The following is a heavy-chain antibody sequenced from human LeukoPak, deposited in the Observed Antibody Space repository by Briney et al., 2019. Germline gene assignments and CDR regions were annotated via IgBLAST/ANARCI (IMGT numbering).Heavy chain of an antibody. Sequence: GGSLRLSCAASGFTFSGSTMHWVRQASGKGLEWVGRIRSKANSYATAYAASVKGRFTISRDDSKNTAYLQMNSLKTEDTAVYYCTRLGGYDSNYWGQGTLVTVSS. D-gene: IGHD3-22*01. CDR2: IRSKANSYAT. CDR1: GFTFSGST. CDR3: TRLGGYDSNY. J-gene: IGHJ4*02. V-gene: IGHV3-73*01.